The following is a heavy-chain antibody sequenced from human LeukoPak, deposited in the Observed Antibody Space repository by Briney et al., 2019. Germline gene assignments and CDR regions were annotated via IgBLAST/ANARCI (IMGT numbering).Heavy chain of an antibody. J-gene: IGHJ4*02. CDR3: ASQYSSNWYVGYYFDY. Sequence: PSETLSLTCTVSGGSISSSSYYWGWIRQPPGKGLEWIGSNYYSGSTYYNPSLKSRVTISVDTSRTQFSLKLSSVTAADTAVYYCASQYSSNWYVGYYFDYWGQGTLVTVSS. CDR1: GGSISSSSYY. D-gene: IGHD6-13*01. V-gene: IGHV4-39*01. CDR2: NYYSGST.